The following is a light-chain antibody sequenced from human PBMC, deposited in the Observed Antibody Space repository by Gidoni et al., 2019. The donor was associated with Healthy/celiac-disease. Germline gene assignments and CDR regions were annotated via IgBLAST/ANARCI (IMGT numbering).Light chain of an antibody. CDR1: QSVSSN. Sequence: EIGMTQPPATLSVSPAARATLPCRASQSVSSNLAWYQQIPGQAPRLLIYDASTRATGIPAMFSGSGSGAEFTLTISSLQSEDFAVYYCQQYNNWPPEYTFGQGTKLEIK. J-gene: IGKJ2*01. V-gene: IGKV3-15*01. CDR2: DAS. CDR3: QQYNNWPPEYT.